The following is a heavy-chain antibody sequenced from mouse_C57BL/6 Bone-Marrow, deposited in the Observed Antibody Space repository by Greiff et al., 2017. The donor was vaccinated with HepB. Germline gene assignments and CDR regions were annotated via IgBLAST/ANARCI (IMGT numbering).Heavy chain of an antibody. J-gene: IGHJ1*03. CDR2: IYPRSGNT. CDR1: GYTFTSYG. CDR3: ARRDFITTVVAPYFDV. Sequence: VQLQQSGAELARPGASVKLSCKASGYTFTSYGISWVKQRTGQGLEWIGEIYPRSGNTYYNEKFKGKATLTADKSSSTAYMELRSLTSEDSAVYFCARRDFITTVVAPYFDVWGTGTTVTVSS. V-gene: IGHV1-81*01. D-gene: IGHD1-1*01.